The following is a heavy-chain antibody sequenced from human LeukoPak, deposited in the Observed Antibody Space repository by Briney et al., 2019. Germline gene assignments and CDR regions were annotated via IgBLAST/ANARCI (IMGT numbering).Heavy chain of an antibody. CDR1: GYRFTSYW. J-gene: IGHJ4*02. Sequence: GGALQIALQGSGYRFTSYWIGWVRQMPGKGLGWMGIIYPGDSDTRYSPSFQGQVTISADKSISTAYLQWSSLKASDTAMYYCASLDYGGNSQEFGYWGQGTLVTVSS. CDR3: ASLDYGGNSQEFGY. D-gene: IGHD4-23*01. V-gene: IGHV5-51*01. CDR2: IYPGDSDT.